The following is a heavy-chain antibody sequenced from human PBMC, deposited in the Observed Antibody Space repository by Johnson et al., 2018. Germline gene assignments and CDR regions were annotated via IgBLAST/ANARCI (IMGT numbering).Heavy chain of an antibody. Sequence: QVQLQESGPGLVKPSETLSLTCTVSGGSISSYYWSWIRQPPGKGLEWIGYIYYSGSTNYNPSLKSRVTISLDTSKNQFSLKLSSVTAADTAGYYCARELGGEGYYYGMDVWGQGTTVTVSS. D-gene: IGHD3-10*01. J-gene: IGHJ6*02. CDR1: GGSISSYY. V-gene: IGHV4-59*12. CDR2: IYYSGST. CDR3: ARELGGEGYYYGMDV.